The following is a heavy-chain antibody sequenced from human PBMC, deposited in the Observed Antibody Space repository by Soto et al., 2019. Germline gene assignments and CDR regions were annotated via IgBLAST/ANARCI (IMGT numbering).Heavy chain of an antibody. D-gene: IGHD1-26*01. CDR1: GGSISSYS. V-gene: IGHV4-59*01. CDR3: ARDLGSAAFDI. J-gene: IGHJ3*02. Sequence: TSETLSLTCTVSGGSISSYSWSWIRQPPGKGLEYIGYIYYSGSTNYNPSLKSRVTISVDTSKNQFSLKLSSVTAADTAVYYCARDLGSAAFDIWGQGTMVTGSS. CDR2: IYYSGST.